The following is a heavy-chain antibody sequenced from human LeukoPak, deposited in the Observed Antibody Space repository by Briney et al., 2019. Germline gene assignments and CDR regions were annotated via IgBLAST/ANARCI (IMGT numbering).Heavy chain of an antibody. CDR2: ISGIGGTT. Sequence: GGSLRLSCAASGFTFSSYAMSWVRQAPGKGLEWVSVISGIGGTTYYADSVKGRFTISRDNSKNTLYLQMNSLRAEDTAVYYCARETSGFDIWGQGTLVTVSS. J-gene: IGHJ3*02. D-gene: IGHD3-3*01. CDR3: ARETSGFDI. V-gene: IGHV3-23*01. CDR1: GFTFSSYA.